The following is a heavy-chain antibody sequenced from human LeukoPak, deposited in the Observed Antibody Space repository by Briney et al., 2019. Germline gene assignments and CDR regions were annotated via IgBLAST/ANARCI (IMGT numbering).Heavy chain of an antibody. D-gene: IGHD6-19*01. CDR1: GFTVSSSY. Sequence: PGGSLRLSCAASGFTVSSSYMSWVRQAPGKGLEWVSGISGRGDSTYYADSVKGRFAISRDNSKNTLYLQMNSLRAEDTAVYYCARRSGIAVAGAFDYWGQGTLVTVSS. CDR2: ISGRGDST. V-gene: IGHV3-23*01. CDR3: ARRSGIAVAGAFDY. J-gene: IGHJ4*02.